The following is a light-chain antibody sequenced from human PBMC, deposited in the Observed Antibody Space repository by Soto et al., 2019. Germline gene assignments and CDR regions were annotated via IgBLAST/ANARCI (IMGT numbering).Light chain of an antibody. Sequence: EIVLTQSPGTLSLSPGERATLSCRASQTITNISLAWYQQEPGQAPRLLIYDASSRATGIPNRFSGSGSGTEFSLTINKLEPGDSAVYYCQQYGHSPLTFGGGTKVEIK. V-gene: IGKV3-20*01. CDR3: QQYGHSPLT. CDR1: QTITNIS. J-gene: IGKJ4*01. CDR2: DAS.